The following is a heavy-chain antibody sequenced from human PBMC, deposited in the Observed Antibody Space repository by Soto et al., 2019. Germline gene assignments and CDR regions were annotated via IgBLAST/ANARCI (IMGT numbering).Heavy chain of an antibody. D-gene: IGHD3-22*01. CDR1: GGSISSGGYY. CDR2: IYYSGRT. J-gene: IGHJ4*02. Sequence: QVQLQESGPGLVKPSQTLSLTCPVSGGSISSGGYYWSWIRQHPGNGLEWIGYIYYSGRTYYNPSLKSRVSITVDTSKNQLSLKLSSVTAADTAVYYCARGRRAYYDSSGPRIDYCCQGTLVTVSS. V-gene: IGHV4-31*03. CDR3: ARGRRAYYDSSGPRIDY.